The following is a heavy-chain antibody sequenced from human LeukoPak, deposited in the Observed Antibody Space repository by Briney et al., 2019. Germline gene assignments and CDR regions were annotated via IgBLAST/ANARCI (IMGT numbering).Heavy chain of an antibody. J-gene: IGHJ5*02. CDR3: ARGRRSGGRLKPYNWFDP. Sequence: NSGNTGYAQKFQGRVTMTRNTSISTAYMELSSLRSEDTAVYYCARGRRSGGRLKPYNWFDPWGQGTLVTVSS. V-gene: IGHV1-8*01. D-gene: IGHD2-15*01. CDR2: NSGNT.